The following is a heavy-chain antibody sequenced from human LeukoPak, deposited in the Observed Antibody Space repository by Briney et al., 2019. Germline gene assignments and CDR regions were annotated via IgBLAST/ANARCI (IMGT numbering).Heavy chain of an antibody. Sequence: GGSLRLSCAASGFTFSSYEMNWVRQAPGKGLEWVANIKQDGSEKYYVDSVKGRFAISRDNAKKLLYLQMNSLRAEDTAVYYCARGRTIPGIAGATHFDCWGQGTLVTVSS. CDR1: GFTFSSYE. V-gene: IGHV3-7*05. D-gene: IGHD6-13*01. J-gene: IGHJ4*02. CDR3: ARGRTIPGIAGATHFDC. CDR2: IKQDGSEK.